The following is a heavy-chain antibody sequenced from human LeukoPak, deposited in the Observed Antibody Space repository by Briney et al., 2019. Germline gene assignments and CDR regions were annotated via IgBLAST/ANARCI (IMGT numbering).Heavy chain of an antibody. V-gene: IGHV3-66*01. Sequence: GGSLRLSCAASGFTVSSNDMSWVRQAPGKGLEWVSVFYRGGSTYHADSVKGRFTISRDISKNTLYLQMNSLRAEDTAVYYCARDWGAGYWGQGTLDTVSS. J-gene: IGHJ4*02. D-gene: IGHD3-16*01. CDR3: ARDWGAGY. CDR1: GFTVSSND. CDR2: FYRGGST.